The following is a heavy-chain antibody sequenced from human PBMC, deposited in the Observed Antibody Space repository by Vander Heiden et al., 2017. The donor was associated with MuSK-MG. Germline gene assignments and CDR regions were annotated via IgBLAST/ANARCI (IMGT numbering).Heavy chain of an antibody. CDR1: GFTFSGCA. CDR3: AKRIGWYSRVFDY. D-gene: IGHD6-19*01. V-gene: IGHV3-23*01. J-gene: IGHJ4*01. CDR2: ISGSGGST. Sequence: EGQQLESRGGLVQPGGSLRVSCSASGFTFSGCAVSWGRRGPGTGLDTVSAISGSGGSTYYSASVKGRFTISRDNSKNTLYLQMNSLRAEDTAVYYGAKRIGWYSRVFDYWGHGTLVTVSS.